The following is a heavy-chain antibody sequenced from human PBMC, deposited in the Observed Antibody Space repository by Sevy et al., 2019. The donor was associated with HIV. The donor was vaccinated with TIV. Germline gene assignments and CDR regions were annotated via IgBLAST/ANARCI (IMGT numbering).Heavy chain of an antibody. V-gene: IGHV3-49*04. Sequence: GGSLRLSCTASGFTFGDYCMSWVRQAPGKGLEWVAFLNSDVYGGTVDYAASVRGRFVISRNDSKTITYLQMSDLKTEDTVVYYCTRWKAAQSIFDYWGQGALVTVSS. CDR1: GFTFGDYC. CDR2: LNSDVYGGTV. CDR3: TRWKAAQSIFDY. J-gene: IGHJ4*02. D-gene: IGHD6-13*01.